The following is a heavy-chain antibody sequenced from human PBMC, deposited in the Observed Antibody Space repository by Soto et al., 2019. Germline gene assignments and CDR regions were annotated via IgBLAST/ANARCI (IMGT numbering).Heavy chain of an antibody. CDR2: IKSKTDGGTT. J-gene: IGHJ4*02. CDR1: GFTFTNAW. Sequence: EVQVVESGGGLVKSGGSLRLSCAVSGFTFTNAWMNWVRQAPGKGLEWVARIKSKTDGGTTDYAAPVKDRFTISRDDSQNTLYLQMKRLKTEDTAMYYCTTDDFWSGQTIDYWGQGTLVTVSS. V-gene: IGHV3-15*07. D-gene: IGHD3-3*01. CDR3: TTDDFWSGQTIDY.